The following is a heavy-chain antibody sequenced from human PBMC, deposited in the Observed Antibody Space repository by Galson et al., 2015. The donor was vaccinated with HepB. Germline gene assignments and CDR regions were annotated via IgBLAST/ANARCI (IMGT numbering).Heavy chain of an antibody. D-gene: IGHD6-19*01. CDR2: ISSSSSTI. CDR1: GFIFSSYS. J-gene: IGHJ4*02. V-gene: IGHV3-48*01. CDR3: ARVPYSTGTFDY. Sequence: SLRLSCAASGFIFSSYSMNWVRQAPGKGLEWVSYISSSSSTIRYADSVKGRFTISRDNAKNSLFLHMNSLRADDTAVYYCARVPYSTGTFDYWGQGTLVTVSS.